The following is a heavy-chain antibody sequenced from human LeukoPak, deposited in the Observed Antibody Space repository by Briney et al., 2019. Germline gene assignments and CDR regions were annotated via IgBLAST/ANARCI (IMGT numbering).Heavy chain of an antibody. CDR2: IYSDRST. Sequence: GGSLRLSCSASGFTLSDNYMSWVRQAPGKGLEWVSIIYSDRSTYYAVSVRGRFTISRDDSKNTLFLQMDSLRADDTAIYYCARDSAFSSYSYWGQGALVTVSS. V-gene: IGHV3-53*01. CDR3: ARDSAFSSYSY. CDR1: GFTLSDNY. J-gene: IGHJ4*02. D-gene: IGHD2-15*01.